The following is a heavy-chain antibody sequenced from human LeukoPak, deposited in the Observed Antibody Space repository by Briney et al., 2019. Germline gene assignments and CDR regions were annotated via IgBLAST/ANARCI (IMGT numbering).Heavy chain of an antibody. D-gene: IGHD3-10*01. Sequence: GGSLRLSCSASGFTFSNYAMHWVRQAPGKGLEYVSSISSNGGSTYYADSVKGRFTISRDNSKNTLYLQMSSLRAEDTVVYYCVSPSYGSGSYELDYWGQGTLVTVSS. CDR3: VSPSYGSGSYELDY. CDR2: ISSNGGST. J-gene: IGHJ4*02. V-gene: IGHV3-64D*06. CDR1: GFTFSNYA.